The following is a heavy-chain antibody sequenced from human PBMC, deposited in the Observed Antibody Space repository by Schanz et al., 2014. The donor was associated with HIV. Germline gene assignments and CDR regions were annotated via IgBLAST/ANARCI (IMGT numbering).Heavy chain of an antibody. CDR2: INPNSGAT. CDR3: ARDTNFVLDV. V-gene: IGHV1-2*02. J-gene: IGHJ6*02. Sequence: QVQLVQSGAAVKKPEASVKVSCKASGYTFNDYFIHWIRQAPGQGLEWMGWINPNSGATDSAQKFQGRVTMTRDTSISTAFMELSSLRSDDTAVYYCARDTNFVLDVWGQGTTVTVSS. CDR1: GYTFNDYF. D-gene: IGHD2-8*01.